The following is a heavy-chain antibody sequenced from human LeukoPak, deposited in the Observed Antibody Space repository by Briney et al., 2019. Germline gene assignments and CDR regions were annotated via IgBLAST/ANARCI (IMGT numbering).Heavy chain of an antibody. CDR3: AKDLRSGPDGR. CDR2: ISGSGFST. V-gene: IGHV3-23*01. Sequence: GGSLSLSCAASGFTFSSYAMSWVRQAPGKGLEWVSAISGSGFSTYYADSVKGRFTISRDNSKNTLYLQMNSLRAEDTAVYYCAKDLRSGPDGRWGQGTLVTVSS. J-gene: IGHJ4*02. CDR1: GFTFSSYA. D-gene: IGHD6-19*01.